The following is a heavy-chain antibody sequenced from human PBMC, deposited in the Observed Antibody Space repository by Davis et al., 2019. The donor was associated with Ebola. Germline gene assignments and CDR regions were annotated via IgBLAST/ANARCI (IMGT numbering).Heavy chain of an antibody. V-gene: IGHV4-31*03. Sequence: PSETLSLTCTVSGSSISSGGYYWSCIRQHPGQGLEWIGYIYYSGSTYYNPSLKSRVTISVDTSKNQFSLKLSSVTAAETAVYYCARGITMIVVVPYFDYWGQGTLVTVSS. J-gene: IGHJ4*02. CDR3: ARGITMIVVVPYFDY. D-gene: IGHD3-22*01. CDR1: GSSISSGGYY. CDR2: IYYSGST.